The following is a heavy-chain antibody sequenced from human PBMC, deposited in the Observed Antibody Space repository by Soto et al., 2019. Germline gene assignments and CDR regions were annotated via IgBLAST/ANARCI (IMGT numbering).Heavy chain of an antibody. J-gene: IGHJ4*02. CDR2: INPSGGST. CDR3: ARGYCSGGSCHHFDY. Sequence: ASVKVSCTASGYTLTSYYMHWVRQAPGQGLEWMGIINPSGGSTSYAQKFQGRVTMTRDTSTSTVYMELSSLRSEDTAVYYCARGYCSGGSCHHFDYWGQGTLVTVSS. CDR1: GYTLTSYY. V-gene: IGHV1-46*03. D-gene: IGHD2-15*01.